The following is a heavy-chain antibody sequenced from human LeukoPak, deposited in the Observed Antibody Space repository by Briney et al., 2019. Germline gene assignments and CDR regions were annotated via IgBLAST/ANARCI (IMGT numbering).Heavy chain of an antibody. Sequence: ASVKVSCKASGYTFTSYDINWVRQATGQGLEWMGWMNPNSGNTGYAQKFQGRVTMTRNTSISTAYMELSSLRSEDTAVYYCARVRISLRGMVRGVIRQYYFDYWGQGTLVTVSS. CDR1: GYTFTSYD. D-gene: IGHD3-10*01. CDR3: ARVRISLRGMVRGVIRQYYFDY. V-gene: IGHV1-8*01. CDR2: MNPNSGNT. J-gene: IGHJ4*02.